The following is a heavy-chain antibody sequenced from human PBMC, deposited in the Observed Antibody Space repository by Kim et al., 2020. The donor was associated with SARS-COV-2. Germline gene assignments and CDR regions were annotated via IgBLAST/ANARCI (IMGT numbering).Heavy chain of an antibody. J-gene: IGHJ4*02. D-gene: IGHD3-9*01. Sequence: GGSLRLSCAASGFTFSSYAMSWVRQAPGKGLEWVSVIYSGGSSTYYADSVKGRFTISRDNSKNTLYLQMNSLRAEDTAVYYCAKGFVGYFDWLLRAELESGGFDYWGQGTLVTVSS. CDR1: GFTFSSYA. V-gene: IGHV3-23*03. CDR3: AKGFVGYFDWLLRAELESGGFDY. CDR2: IYSGGSST.